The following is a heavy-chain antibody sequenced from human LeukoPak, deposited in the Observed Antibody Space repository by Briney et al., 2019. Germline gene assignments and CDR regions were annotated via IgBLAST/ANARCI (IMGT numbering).Heavy chain of an antibody. J-gene: IGHJ4*02. Sequence: SETLSLTCTVSGGSVSSGSYYWNWIRQPPGKGLEWIGYFYYSGSTNYNPSLKSRVTISLDTSKNQFSLKLSSVTAADTALYYCARSPNSSGWYTYWGQGTLVTVSS. CDR3: ARSPNSSGWYTY. V-gene: IGHV4-61*01. CDR1: GGSVSSGSYY. CDR2: FYYSGST. D-gene: IGHD6-19*01.